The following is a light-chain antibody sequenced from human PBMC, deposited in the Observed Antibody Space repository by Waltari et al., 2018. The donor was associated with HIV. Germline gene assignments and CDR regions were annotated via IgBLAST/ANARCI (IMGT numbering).Light chain of an antibody. Sequence: SYELTQPPSVSVSPGQTASITCSGDKLGDKYACWYQQKPGQSPVLVIYQDGQRPSGIPERFSGSNSGNTATLTISGTQAMDEADYYCQAWDSSTYVFGTGTKVTVL. CDR1: KLGDKY. CDR3: QAWDSSTYV. CDR2: QDG. J-gene: IGLJ1*01. V-gene: IGLV3-1*01.